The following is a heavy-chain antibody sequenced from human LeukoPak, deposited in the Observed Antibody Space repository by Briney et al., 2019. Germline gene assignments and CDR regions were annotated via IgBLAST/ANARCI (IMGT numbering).Heavy chain of an antibody. CDR2: IYTSGST. CDR1: GGSISSGSYY. V-gene: IGHV4-61*02. Sequence: ASQTLSLTCTVSGGSISSGSYYWSWIRQPAGKGLEWIGRIYTSGSTNYNPSLKSRVTISVDTSKNQFSLKLSSVTAADTAVYYCARVTVADPTFDYWGQGTLVTVSS. J-gene: IGHJ4*02. D-gene: IGHD6-19*01. CDR3: ARVTVADPTFDY.